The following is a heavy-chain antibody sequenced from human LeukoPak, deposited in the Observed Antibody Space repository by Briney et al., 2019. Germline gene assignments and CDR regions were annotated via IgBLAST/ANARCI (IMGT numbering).Heavy chain of an antibody. CDR1: GGTLSSYA. J-gene: IGHJ4*02. V-gene: IGHV1-69*04. CDR3: ARGGNSKVFDY. Sequence: SVKVSCKASGGTLSSYAISWERQAPGQGLEWMGRIIPIFGIANYAQKFQGRVTITADKSTSTAYMELSSLRSEDTAVYYCARGGNSKVFDYWGQGTLVTVSS. D-gene: IGHD4-23*01. CDR2: IIPIFGIA.